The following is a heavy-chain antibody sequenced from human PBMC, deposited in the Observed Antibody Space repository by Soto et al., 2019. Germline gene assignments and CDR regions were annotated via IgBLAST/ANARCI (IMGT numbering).Heavy chain of an antibody. V-gene: IGHV3-15*01. J-gene: IGHJ4*02. CDR2: IKSKTDGGTT. Sequence: PGGSLRLSCAASGFTFSNAWMSWVRQAPGKGLEWVGRIKSKTDGGTTDYAAPVKGRFTISRDDSKNTLYLQMNSLKTEDTAVYYCTTAPPYCSGGSCYSGVNFDYWGQGTLVTVSS. CDR3: TTAPPYCSGGSCYSGVNFDY. D-gene: IGHD2-15*01. CDR1: GFTFSNAW.